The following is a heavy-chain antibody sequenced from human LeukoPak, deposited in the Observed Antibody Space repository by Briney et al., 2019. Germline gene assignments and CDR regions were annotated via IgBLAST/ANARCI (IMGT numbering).Heavy chain of an antibody. CDR1: GGTFSSYA. D-gene: IGHD4-17*01. CDR2: IIPIFGTA. CDR3: AREKPTGGAFDI. Sequence: ASVKVSCKAPGGTFSSYAISWARQAPGQGLEWMGGIIPIFGTANYAQKFQGRVTITTDESTSTAYMELSSLRSEDTAVYYCAREKPTGGAFDIWGQGTMVTVSS. V-gene: IGHV1-69*05. J-gene: IGHJ3*02.